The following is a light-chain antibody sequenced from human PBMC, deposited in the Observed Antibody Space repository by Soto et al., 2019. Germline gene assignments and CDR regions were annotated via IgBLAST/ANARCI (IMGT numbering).Light chain of an antibody. CDR2: AAS. V-gene: IGKV1-8*01. CDR3: QQYYSYPPT. Sequence: AIRMTQSPSSFSAATGDRVTITCRASQGISSYLALYQQKPGKAPNLLIYAASTLQTGVPSRFSGSGSGTDFTLTISGLQSEDFATDYCQQYYSYPPTFGPGTKVDIK. J-gene: IGKJ3*01. CDR1: QGISSY.